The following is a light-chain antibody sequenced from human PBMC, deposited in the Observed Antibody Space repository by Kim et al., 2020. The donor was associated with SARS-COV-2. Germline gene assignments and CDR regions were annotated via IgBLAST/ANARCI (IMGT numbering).Light chain of an antibody. Sequence: LSPGERTSLHWRASQSVSRIYLAWYQQRRGRAPSLLICGTSTRATGIPAGLSGSGSGTDFTLTISRLEPEDFAVYYCQQYSNSLGTFGQGTKLEI. V-gene: IGKV3-20*01. CDR2: GTS. CDR1: QSVSRIY. CDR3: QQYSNSLGT. J-gene: IGKJ2*02.